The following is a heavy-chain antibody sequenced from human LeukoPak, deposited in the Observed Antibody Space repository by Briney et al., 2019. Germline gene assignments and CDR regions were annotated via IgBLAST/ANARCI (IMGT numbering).Heavy chain of an antibody. V-gene: IGHV3-23*01. CDR1: GFTFSSYA. Sequence: GGSLRLSCAASGFTFSSYAMSWVRQAPGKGLEWVSAISGSGGSTYYADSVKGRFTISRDNSKNTLYLQMNSLRAEDTAVYYCAKDTNSRITIFGVVGLFDYWGQGTLVTVSS. CDR3: AKDTNSRITIFGVVGLFDY. CDR2: ISGSGGST. D-gene: IGHD3-3*01. J-gene: IGHJ4*02.